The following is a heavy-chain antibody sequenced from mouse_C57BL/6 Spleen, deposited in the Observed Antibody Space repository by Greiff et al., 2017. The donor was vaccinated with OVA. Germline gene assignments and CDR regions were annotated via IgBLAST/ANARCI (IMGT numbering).Heavy chain of an antibody. D-gene: IGHD2-4*01. CDR3: ARDYDYDKSYAMDY. Sequence: EVMLVESGGDLVKPGGSLKLSCAASGFTFSSYGMSWVRQTPDKRLEWVATISSGGSYTYYPDSVKGRFTISRDNAKNTLYLQMSSLKSEDTAMYYCARDYDYDKSYAMDYWGQGTSVTVSS. CDR1: GFTFSSYG. CDR2: ISSGGSYT. V-gene: IGHV5-6*01. J-gene: IGHJ4*01.